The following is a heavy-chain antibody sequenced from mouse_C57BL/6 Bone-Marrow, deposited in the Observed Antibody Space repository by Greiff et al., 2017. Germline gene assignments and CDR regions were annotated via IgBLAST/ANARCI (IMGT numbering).Heavy chain of an antibody. CDR2: IYPRSGNT. CDR1: GYTFTSYG. D-gene: IGHD3-2*02. Sequence: QVRLQQSGAELARPGASVKLSCKASGYTFTSYGISWVKQRTGQGLEWIGEIYPRSGNTYYNEKFKGKATLTADKSSSTAYMELRSLTSEDSAVYFCARQLRLPSFAYWGQGTLVTVSA. CDR3: ARQLRLPSFAY. V-gene: IGHV1-81*01. J-gene: IGHJ3*01.